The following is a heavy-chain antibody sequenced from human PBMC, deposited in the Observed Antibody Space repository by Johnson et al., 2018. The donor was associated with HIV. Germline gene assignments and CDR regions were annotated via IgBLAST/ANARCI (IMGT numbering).Heavy chain of an antibody. CDR3: ARDPELDYFDNRAFDI. CDR1: GFTFSSYW. J-gene: IGHJ3*02. CDR2: IKQDGSER. D-gene: IGHD3-22*01. Sequence: VQLMESGGGLVQPGGSLRLSCAASGFTFSSYWMSWVRQAPGKGLEWVANIKQDGSERYYVDSVKGRFTISRDNAKNSLSLQMDSLRAEDTAVYYCARDPELDYFDNRAFDIWGQGTMVTVSS. V-gene: IGHV3-7*01.